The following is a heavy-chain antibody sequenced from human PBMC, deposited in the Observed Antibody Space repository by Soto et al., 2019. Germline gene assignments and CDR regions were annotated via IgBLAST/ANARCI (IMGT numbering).Heavy chain of an antibody. V-gene: IGHV4-59*08. J-gene: IGHJ4*02. CDR1: GGSISSYY. CDR3: AGRIAAAGPDFDY. Sequence: PSETLSLTCTVSGGSISSYYWSWIRQPPGKGLEWIGYIYYSGSTNYNPSLKSRVTISVDTSKNQFSLKLSSVTAADTAVYYCAGRIAAAGPDFDYWGQGTLVTVSS. CDR2: IYYSGST. D-gene: IGHD6-13*01.